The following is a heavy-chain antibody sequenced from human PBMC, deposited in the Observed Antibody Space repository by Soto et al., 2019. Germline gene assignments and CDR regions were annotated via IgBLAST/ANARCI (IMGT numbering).Heavy chain of an antibody. Sequence: QVTLKESGPVLVKPTETLTLTCTVSGFSLSNARMGVSWIRQPPGKALEWLAHIFSGNEKSYSTSLKSRLTISKDTSKSQVVLIMTNMDPVDTATYYCARMSTGADLDYWGQGTLVTVSS. V-gene: IGHV2-26*01. CDR1: GFSLSNARMG. CDR3: ARMSTGADLDY. CDR2: IFSGNEK. J-gene: IGHJ4*02. D-gene: IGHD1-1*01.